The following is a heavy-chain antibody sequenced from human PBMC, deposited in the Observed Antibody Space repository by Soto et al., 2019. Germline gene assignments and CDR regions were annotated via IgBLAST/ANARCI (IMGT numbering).Heavy chain of an antibody. Sequence: QVQLQESGPGLVKPSQTLSLTCTVSGGSISSGDYYWSWIRQPPGKGLEWIGYIYYSGSTYYNPSLKSRVTIPVGTSKNQFSLKLSSVTAADTAVYYCARDDSSGYSAYWGQGTLVAVSS. CDR2: IYYSGST. D-gene: IGHD3-22*01. J-gene: IGHJ4*02. CDR1: GGSISSGDYY. CDR3: ARDDSSGYSAY. V-gene: IGHV4-30-4*01.